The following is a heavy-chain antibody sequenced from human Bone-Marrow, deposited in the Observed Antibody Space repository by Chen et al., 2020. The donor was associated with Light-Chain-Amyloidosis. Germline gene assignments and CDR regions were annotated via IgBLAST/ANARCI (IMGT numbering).Heavy chain of an antibody. D-gene: IGHD3-9*01. CDR3: AKDISYDDILPGYPADAFDI. Sequence: EVQLVESGGGLLQRGGSLRLSCAASGFAFSSYAMSWVRQAPGKGLGWVSTSSGSGGGRYYGGAVTGRLTISRDNSKNALFLQMNSLRAEDTAVYYCAKDISYDDILPGYPADAFDIWGQGTMVTVSS. V-gene: IGHV3-23*04. J-gene: IGHJ3*02. CDR1: GFAFSSYA. CDR2: SSGSGGGR.